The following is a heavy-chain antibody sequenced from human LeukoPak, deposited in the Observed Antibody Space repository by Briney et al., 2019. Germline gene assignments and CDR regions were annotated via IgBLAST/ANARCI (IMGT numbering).Heavy chain of an antibody. CDR2: INWNGGST. Sequence: GGSLRLSCAASGFTFRVYSMIWVRQAPGKGLEWVSGINWNGGSTGYADSVKGRFTISRDNAKNSLYLQMNSLRAEDTALYHCAREAGDVLMTTVSNWFDPWGQGTLVTVSS. CDR3: AREAGDVLMTTVSNWFDP. V-gene: IGHV3-20*01. J-gene: IGHJ5*02. D-gene: IGHD4-11*01. CDR1: GFTFRVYS.